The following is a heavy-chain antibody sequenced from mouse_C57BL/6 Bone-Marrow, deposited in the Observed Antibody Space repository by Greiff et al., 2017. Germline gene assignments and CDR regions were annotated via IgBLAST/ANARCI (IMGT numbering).Heavy chain of an antibody. CDR3: ARWDSFYAMDY. J-gene: IGHJ4*01. CDR1: GFTFSDYY. D-gene: IGHD4-1*01. V-gene: IGHV5-12*01. Sequence: EVKLVESGGGLVQPGGSLKLSCAASGFTFSDYYMYWVRQTPEKRLEWVAYISNGGGSTYYPDTVKGRFTISRDNAKNTLYLQMSRLKSEDTAMYYCARWDSFYAMDYWGQGTSVTVSS. CDR2: ISNGGGST.